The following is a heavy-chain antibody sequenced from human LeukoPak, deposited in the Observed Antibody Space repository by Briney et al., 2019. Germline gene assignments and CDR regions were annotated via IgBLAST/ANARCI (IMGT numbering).Heavy chain of an antibody. CDR1: GGSISSYY. CDR3: ARAPRGVWFGSEGYFDY. CDR2: IYYSGST. J-gene: IGHJ4*02. D-gene: IGHD3-10*01. V-gene: IGHV4-59*01. Sequence: PSETLSLTCTVSGGSISSYYWSWIRQPPGKGLEWIGYIYYSGSTNYNPSLKSRVTISVDTSKNQFSLKLSSVTAADTAVYYCARAPRGVWFGSEGYFDYWGQGTLVTVSS.